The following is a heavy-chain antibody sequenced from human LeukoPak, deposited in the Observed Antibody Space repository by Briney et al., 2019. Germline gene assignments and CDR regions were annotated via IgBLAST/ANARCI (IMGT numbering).Heavy chain of an antibody. J-gene: IGHJ3*02. CDR2: IYHSGRT. CDR1: GYSISSGYY. CDR3: AFGSGYCSSTSCYATNDAFDI. V-gene: IGHV4-38-2*02. Sequence: SETLSLTCTVSGYSISSGYYWGWIRQPPGKGLEWIGSIYHSGRTFYNPSLKSRVTISVDTSKNQFSLKLSSVTAADTAVYYCAFGSGYCSSTSCYATNDAFDIWGQGTMVTVSS. D-gene: IGHD2-2*01.